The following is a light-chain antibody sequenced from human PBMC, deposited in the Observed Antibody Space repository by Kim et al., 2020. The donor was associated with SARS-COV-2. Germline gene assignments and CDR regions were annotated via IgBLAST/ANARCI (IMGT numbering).Light chain of an antibody. Sequence: PPATLTCTGDSNNVGDQGATWLQQHQGHPPKLLSYRNNNRPSGISERFSASRSGNTASLTITGLQPDDETDYYCSAWDRSLGAWVFGGGTQLTVL. CDR1: SNNVGDQG. CDR2: RNN. CDR3: SAWDRSLGAWV. V-gene: IGLV10-54*04. J-gene: IGLJ3*02.